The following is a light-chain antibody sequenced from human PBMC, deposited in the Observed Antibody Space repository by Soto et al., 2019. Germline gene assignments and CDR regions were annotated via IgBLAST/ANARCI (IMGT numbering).Light chain of an antibody. Sequence: QPVLTQPPSASGTPGQRVTISCSGSSSNIGSNTVNWYQQLPGTAPKLLIYSNNQRPSGVPDRFSGSKSGTSASLAISGLQSEDEDDYYCAAWDDSLNGQVFGGGTKLTVL. CDR1: SSNIGSNT. V-gene: IGLV1-44*01. J-gene: IGLJ2*01. CDR2: SNN. CDR3: AAWDDSLNGQV.